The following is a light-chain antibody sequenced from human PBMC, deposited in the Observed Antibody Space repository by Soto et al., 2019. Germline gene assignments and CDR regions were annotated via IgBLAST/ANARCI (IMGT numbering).Light chain of an antibody. J-gene: IGLJ2*01. V-gene: IGLV2-14*01. CDR1: SSDVGGYDY. CDR2: DVG. Sequence: QSALTQPASVSGSPGQSITISCTGSSSDVGGYDYVSWFQQHPGKAPKLIIYDVGNRPSGISNRFPGSKSGNTASLTISGLQAEDEADYCCSSYTGGSTVVFGGGTKLTVL. CDR3: SSYTGGSTVV.